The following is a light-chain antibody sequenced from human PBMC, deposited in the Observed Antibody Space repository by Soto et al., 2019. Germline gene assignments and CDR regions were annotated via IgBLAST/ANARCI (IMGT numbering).Light chain of an antibody. CDR3: SSYTGGNPSYV. CDR2: EVT. CDR1: SSDVGGYDY. J-gene: IGLJ1*01. V-gene: IGLV2-8*01. Sequence: QSVLTQPPSASGSPEQSVTISCTGTSSDVGGYDYVSWYQQHPGKAPKLMIYEVTIRPSGVSDRFSGSKSGNTASLTVSGLQAEDEADYYCSSYTGGNPSYVFGTGTKLTVL.